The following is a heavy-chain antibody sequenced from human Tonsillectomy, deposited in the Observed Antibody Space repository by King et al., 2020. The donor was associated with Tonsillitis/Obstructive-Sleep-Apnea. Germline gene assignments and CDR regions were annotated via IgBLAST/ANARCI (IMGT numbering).Heavy chain of an antibody. CDR2: ISGPGGGT. CDR3: AKADELRFFPPYFMDV. D-gene: IGHD2-21*01. J-gene: IGHJ6*03. Sequence: VQLVESGGGLGQPGGSLRLACAASGFTFSNFAMSWVRQAPGKGLEWVAGISGPGGGTYYADSVKGRVTISRDNSKNTLYLQMSSLRAEDKALYYCAKADELRFFPPYFMDVWGNGTTVTVSS. CDR1: GFTFSNFA. V-gene: IGHV3-23*04.